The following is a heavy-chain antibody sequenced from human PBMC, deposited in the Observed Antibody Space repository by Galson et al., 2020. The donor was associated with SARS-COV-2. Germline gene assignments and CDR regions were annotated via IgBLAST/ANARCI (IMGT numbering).Heavy chain of an antibody. J-gene: IGHJ5*02. D-gene: IGHD6-13*01. V-gene: IGHV1-24*01. CDR3: ATGSALQQLNWCDP. CDR2: FDPEDGET. Sequence: ASEKVSCQGSGYTLTELSMHWVRQAPGQGLEWMGGFDPEDGETNYAQKFQGRVTMTEDTSTDTAYMGLSSLRSEDAAVYYCATGSALQQLNWCDPWGQGTLVTVSS. CDR1: GYTLTELS.